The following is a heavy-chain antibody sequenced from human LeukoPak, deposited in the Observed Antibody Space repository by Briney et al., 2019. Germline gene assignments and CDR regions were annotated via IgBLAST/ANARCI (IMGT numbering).Heavy chain of an antibody. D-gene: IGHD1-26*01. CDR3: AKEWELLPGMFDY. CDR2: ISSSSSTI. V-gene: IGHV3-48*01. CDR1: GFTFSSYS. J-gene: IGHJ4*02. Sequence: GGSLRLSCAASGFTFSSYSMNWVRQAPGKGLEWVSYISSSSSTIYYADSVKGRFTISRDNSKNTLYLQMNSLRAEDTAVYYCAKEWELLPGMFDYWGQGTLVTVSS.